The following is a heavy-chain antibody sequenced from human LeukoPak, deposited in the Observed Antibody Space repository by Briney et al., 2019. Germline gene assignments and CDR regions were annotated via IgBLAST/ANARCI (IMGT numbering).Heavy chain of an antibody. CDR1: GYTFTSYD. CDR3: ARGPTVAQIYFDF. Sequence: GASVKVSCKTSGYTFTSYDIHWVRQAPGQGLEWMGWMNPNSGKSDYTQKFQGRVTMTRHTSINTSYMELSSLRSEDTAVYYCARGPTVAQIYFDFWGQGTLVTVSS. V-gene: IGHV1-8*01. CDR2: MNPNSGKS. J-gene: IGHJ4*02. D-gene: IGHD4-23*01.